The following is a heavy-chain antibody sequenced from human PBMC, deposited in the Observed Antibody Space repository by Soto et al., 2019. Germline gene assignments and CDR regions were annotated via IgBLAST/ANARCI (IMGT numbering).Heavy chain of an antibody. CDR2: IYYSGST. J-gene: IGHJ4*02. Sequence: SETLSLTCTVSGGSISSYYWSWIRQPPGKGLEWIGYIYYSGSTNYNPSLKSRVTISVDTSKNQFSLKLSSVTAADTAVYYCAREMERYFDWLFWGQGTLVTVSS. V-gene: IGHV4-59*01. CDR3: AREMERYFDWLF. D-gene: IGHD3-9*01. CDR1: GGSISSYY.